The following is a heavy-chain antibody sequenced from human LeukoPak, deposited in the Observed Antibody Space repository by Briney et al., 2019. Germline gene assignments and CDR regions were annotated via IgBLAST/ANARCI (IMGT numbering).Heavy chain of an antibody. V-gene: IGHV3-53*01. D-gene: IGHD2-21*02. CDR1: GFTVSSNY. Sequence: PGGSLRLSCAASGFTVSSNYMSWVRQAPGKGLEWVSVIYSGGSTYYADSVKGRFTISRDNSKNTLYLQMNSLRAEDTAVYYCARTLDPYCGGDCSPDDAFDIWGQGTMVTVSS. J-gene: IGHJ3*02. CDR3: ARTLDPYCGGDCSPDDAFDI. CDR2: IYSGGST.